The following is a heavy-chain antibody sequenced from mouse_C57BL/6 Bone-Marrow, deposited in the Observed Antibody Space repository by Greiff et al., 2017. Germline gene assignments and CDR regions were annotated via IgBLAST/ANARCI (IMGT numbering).Heavy chain of an antibody. CDR3: SRTDYYDSSGYFDD. J-gene: IGHJ1*03. CDR1: GYTFTGYW. Sequence: QVQLQQSGAELMKPGASVKLSCKATGYTFTGYWIEWVKQRPGHGLEWIGEILPGSGSTNYNEKFKGKAPFTAATSSNTAYMQLSSLTTEDSAVYYCSRTDYYDSSGYFDDGGTGTTVTVSS. D-gene: IGHD1-1*01. CDR2: ILPGSGST. V-gene: IGHV1-9*01.